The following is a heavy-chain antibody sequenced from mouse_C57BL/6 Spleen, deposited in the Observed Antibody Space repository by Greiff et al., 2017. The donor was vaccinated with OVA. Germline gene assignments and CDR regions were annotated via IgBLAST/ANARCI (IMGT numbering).Heavy chain of an antibody. V-gene: IGHV5-6*01. D-gene: IGHD2-4*01. Sequence: EVKVVESGGDLVKPGGSLKLSCAASGFTFSSYGMSWVRQTPDKRLEWVATISSGGSYTYYPDSVKGRFTISRDNAKNTLYLQMSSLKSDDTAMYYCARQRDYDGYYAMDYWGQGTSVTVSS. J-gene: IGHJ4*01. CDR3: ARQRDYDGYYAMDY. CDR1: GFTFSSYG. CDR2: ISSGGSYT.